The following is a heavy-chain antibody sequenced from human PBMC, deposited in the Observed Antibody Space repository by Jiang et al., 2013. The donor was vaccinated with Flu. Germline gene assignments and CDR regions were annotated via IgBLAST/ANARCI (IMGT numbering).Heavy chain of an antibody. Sequence: VQLVESGGGVVQPGGSLRLSCAASGFTFRSYGMHWVHQAPGKGLEWVAFITYDGSSKDYADSVKGRFTTSRDNSKNTLNLQINSLRAEDTAVYFCAKFGYSRSWEGYWGQGTLVTVSS. D-gene: IGHD6-13*01. J-gene: IGHJ4*02. CDR1: GFTFRSYG. CDR3: AKFGYSRSWEGY. CDR2: ITYDGSSK. V-gene: IGHV3-30*02.